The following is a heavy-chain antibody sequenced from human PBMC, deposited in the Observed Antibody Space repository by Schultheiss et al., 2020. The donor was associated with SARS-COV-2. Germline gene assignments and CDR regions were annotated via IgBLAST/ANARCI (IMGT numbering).Heavy chain of an antibody. D-gene: IGHD3-10*01. CDR1: GFTFSDYG. CDR2: ISYDGSNK. V-gene: IGHV3-30*03. J-gene: IGHJ4*02. CDR3: ARDGGSGEIDY. Sequence: GGSLRLSCAASGFTFSDYGVHWVRQAPGKGLEWVAVISYDGSNKYYADSVKGRFTVSRDNANNSLYLQMHSLRAEDTAVYYCARDGGSGEIDYWGQGTLVTVSS.